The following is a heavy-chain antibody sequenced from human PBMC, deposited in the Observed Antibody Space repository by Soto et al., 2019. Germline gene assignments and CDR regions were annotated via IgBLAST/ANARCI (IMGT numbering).Heavy chain of an antibody. CDR2: ISYDGSNK. CDR1: GFTFSSYG. J-gene: IGHJ4*02. D-gene: IGHD3-16*01. Sequence: GGSLRLSCAASGFTFSSYGMHWARQAPGKGLEWVAVISYDGSNKYYTDSVKGRFTISRDNSKNTLYLQMNSLGAGDTAVYYCAKDLYNHAHEXFHYCGQGTVVTVSS. V-gene: IGHV3-30*18. CDR3: AKDLYNHAHEXFHY.